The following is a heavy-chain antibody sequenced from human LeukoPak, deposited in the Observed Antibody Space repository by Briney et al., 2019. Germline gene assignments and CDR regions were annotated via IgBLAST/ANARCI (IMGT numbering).Heavy chain of an antibody. CDR1: GFTFSSYA. J-gene: IGHJ4*02. V-gene: IGHV3-23*01. D-gene: IGHD5-24*01. CDR3: AKKAVEMATISY. Sequence: GGSLRLSCAASGFTFSSYAMSGVRQAPGKGLEWISVISGSGGSTYYEDSVKGRFTISRDNSKNTLYLKMNSLRAEDTAVYYCAKKAVEMATISYGGQGTLVTVSS. CDR2: ISGSGGST.